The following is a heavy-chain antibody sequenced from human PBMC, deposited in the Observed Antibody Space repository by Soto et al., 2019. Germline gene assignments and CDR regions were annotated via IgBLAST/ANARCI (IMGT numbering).Heavy chain of an antibody. D-gene: IGHD2-21*02. V-gene: IGHV4-38-2*02. CDR1: GLSLTDSSY. CDR3: ARVHVMVVAGSTFDY. Sequence: TSETLSLTCTVSGLSLTDSSYWGWVRQPPGKGPEWIASMYHGGTTFYNPPLKSRVTVSMDTSKNQFSLRLRSVTAADTAVYYCARVHVMVVAGSTFDYWGHGIMVTVSS. CDR2: MYHGGTT. J-gene: IGHJ4*01.